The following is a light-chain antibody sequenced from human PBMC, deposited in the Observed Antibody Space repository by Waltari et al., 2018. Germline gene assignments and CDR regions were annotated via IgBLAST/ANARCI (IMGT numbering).Light chain of an antibody. J-gene: IGKJ1*01. CDR3: QHYVRLPAT. Sequence: EIVLTQSPGTLSLSPGERATLSCRASQSVSRTLAWYQQKPGQAPRLLIYGASTRATGLPERLSGGGSGTDFSLTISRLEPEDFAVYYCQHYVRLPATFGQGTKVEIK. V-gene: IGKV3-20*01. CDR1: QSVSRT. CDR2: GAS.